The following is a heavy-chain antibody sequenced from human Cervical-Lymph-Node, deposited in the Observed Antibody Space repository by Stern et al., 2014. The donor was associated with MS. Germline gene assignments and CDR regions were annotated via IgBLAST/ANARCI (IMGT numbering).Heavy chain of an antibody. D-gene: IGHD4-17*01. V-gene: IGHV4-59*08. Sequence: QVQLQESGPGLAKPSETLSLTCTVSGGSISNYYWSWIRQPPGKGLEWIGYIYSSGSTNYNPPLKGRVAMSVDPPKAQFSLNLPSVTAADTGVYYCARRGTTGIDYWGQGTLVTVSS. CDR3: ARRGTTGIDY. CDR1: GGSISNYY. CDR2: IYSSGST. J-gene: IGHJ4*02.